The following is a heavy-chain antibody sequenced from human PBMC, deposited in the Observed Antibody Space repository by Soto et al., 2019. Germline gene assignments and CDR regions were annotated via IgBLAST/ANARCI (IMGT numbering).Heavy chain of an antibody. Sequence: QVQLVQSGAEVKNPGASVKVSCKTSGYTFTSYGIGGARQAPGQGLEWMGWINTYNGNTNYAQNLQGRVTLTTHTSTSTAYMELRILRSNATAIYYCAMVDVYVTPSPQDVWGQGTTVTVSS. CDR3: AMVDVYVTPSPQDV. V-gene: IGHV1-18*01. J-gene: IGHJ6*02. D-gene: IGHD3-16*01. CDR1: GYTFTSYG. CDR2: INTYNGNT.